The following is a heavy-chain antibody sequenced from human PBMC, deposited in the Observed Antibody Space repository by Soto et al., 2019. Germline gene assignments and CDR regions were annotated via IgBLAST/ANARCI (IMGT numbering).Heavy chain of an antibody. V-gene: IGHV3-48*03. CDR1: GFTFSNYE. Sequence: HPXGSLRLSCAASGFTFSNYEKNWVRQAPGKGLEWVSYISRSGSAIYYADSVKGRFTMSRDNAKNSLFLQMNSLRAEDTAVYYCAREYYDILTGYYNYFDYWGQGAQVTVSS. CDR2: ISRSGSAI. J-gene: IGHJ4*02. D-gene: IGHD3-9*01. CDR3: AREYYDILTGYYNYFDY.